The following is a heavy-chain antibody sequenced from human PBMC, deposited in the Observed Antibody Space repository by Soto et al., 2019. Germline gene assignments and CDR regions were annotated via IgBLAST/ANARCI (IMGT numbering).Heavy chain of an antibody. V-gene: IGHV3-23*01. Sequence: EVQLLESGGGLVQPGGSIRLSCAASGFTFSSHVMSWVRQAPGKGLEWVSAASARNTNTYYADSVRGRITISRDNSKSTVYLHLDSLRVEDTAVYHCARDVTSHGPRGYSSDWYGWFDPWGQGTLVVVSS. CDR1: GFTFSSHV. CDR2: ASARNTNT. D-gene: IGHD6-19*01. J-gene: IGHJ5*02. CDR3: ARDVTSHGPRGYSSDWYGWFDP.